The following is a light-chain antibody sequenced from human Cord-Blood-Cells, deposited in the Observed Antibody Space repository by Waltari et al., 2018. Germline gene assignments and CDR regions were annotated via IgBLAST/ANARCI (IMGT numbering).Light chain of an antibody. CDR3: MQGIHLPIT. J-gene: IGKJ5*01. V-gene: IGKV2-29*02. CDR2: EVF. Sequence: DIVITQTPISLSVPPGQPASISCNSSQSLLHSDGKTYLYWYLQKPGQSPQLLIYEVFSRFSGVPDRFSGSGSGTDFTLKISRVEAEDVGVDYCMQGIHLPITFGQGTRLEIK. CDR1: QSLLHSDGKTY.